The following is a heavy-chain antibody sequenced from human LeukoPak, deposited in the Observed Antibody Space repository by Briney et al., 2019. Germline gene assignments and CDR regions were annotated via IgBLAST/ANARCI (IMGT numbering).Heavy chain of an antibody. V-gene: IGHV1-3*01. J-gene: IGHJ4*02. D-gene: IGHD2-2*01. Sequence: GASVKVSCKASGYTFTSYAMHWVRQAPGQRLEWMGWINAGNGNTKYSQKFQGRVTITRDTSASTAYMELSSLRSEDTAVYYCARGSGKYQSSFPDYWGQGTLVTVSS. CDR1: GYTFTSYA. CDR3: ARGSGKYQSSFPDY. CDR2: INAGNGNT.